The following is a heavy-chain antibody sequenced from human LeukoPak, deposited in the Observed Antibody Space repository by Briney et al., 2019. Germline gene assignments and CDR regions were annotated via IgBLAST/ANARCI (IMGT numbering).Heavy chain of an antibody. Sequence: ASVKVSCKASGYTFTSYGISWVRQAPGQGLEWMGWISAYNGNTNYAQKLQGRVTMTTDTSTSTAYMELRSLRSDDTAVYYCARVSITIFGVVTHFDYWGQGTLVTVSS. D-gene: IGHD3-3*01. J-gene: IGHJ4*02. CDR2: ISAYNGNT. CDR3: ARVSITIFGVVTHFDY. V-gene: IGHV1-18*01. CDR1: GYTFTSYG.